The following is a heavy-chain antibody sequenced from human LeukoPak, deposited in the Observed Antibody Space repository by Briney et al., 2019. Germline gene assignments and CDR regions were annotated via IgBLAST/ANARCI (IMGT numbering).Heavy chain of an antibody. V-gene: IGHV5-51*01. J-gene: IGHJ6*03. CDR3: ATSTLVTDYYYYMDV. CDR2: IYPGDSDT. Sequence: GESLKISCKGSGYSFTSFWIAWVRPMPGKGLEWMGVIYPGDSDTRYSPSFQGQVTISADKSISTAYLQWSSLKASDTAMYYCATSTLVTDYYYYMDVWGRGTTVTVSS. CDR1: GYSFTSFW. D-gene: IGHD4-23*01.